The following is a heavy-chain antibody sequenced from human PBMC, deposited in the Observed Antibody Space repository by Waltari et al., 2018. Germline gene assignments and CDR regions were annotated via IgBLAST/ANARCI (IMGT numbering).Heavy chain of an antibody. CDR1: GGTFSSYA. CDR3: ARDDYDILTGYYRYYFDY. V-gene: IGHV1-69*15. CDR2: IIPSFGTA. J-gene: IGHJ4*02. Sequence: QVQLVQSGAAVKKPGSSVKVSCKASGGTFSSYAISWVRQAPGQGLEWMGRIIPSFGTANYAQKFQGRVTITADESTSTAYMELSSLRSEDTAVYYCARDDYDILTGYYRYYFDYWGQGTLVTVSS. D-gene: IGHD3-9*01.